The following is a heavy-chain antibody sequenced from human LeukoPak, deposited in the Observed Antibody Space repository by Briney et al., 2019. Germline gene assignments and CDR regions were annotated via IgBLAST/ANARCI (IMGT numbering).Heavy chain of an antibody. D-gene: IGHD3-22*01. CDR2: IIPIFGTA. CDR1: GGTFSSYA. J-gene: IGHJ3*02. Sequence: ASVKVSCKASGGTFSSYAISWVRQAPGQGLEWMGGIIPIFGTANYAQKFQGRVTITADKSTSTAYMELSSLRSEDTAVYYCARDPNEMYYYDANFYAFDIWGQGTMVTVSS. V-gene: IGHV1-69*06. CDR3: ARDPNEMYYYDANFYAFDI.